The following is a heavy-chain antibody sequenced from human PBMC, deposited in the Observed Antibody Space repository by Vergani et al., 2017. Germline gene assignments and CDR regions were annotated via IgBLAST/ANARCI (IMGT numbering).Heavy chain of an antibody. V-gene: IGHV4-59*05. CDR2: IYYSGST. J-gene: IGHJ4*02. CDR3: ARPFYYYDSSGYYYGYFDY. D-gene: IGHD3-22*01. Sequence: QVQLQESGPGLVKPSQTLSLTCTVSGGSISSYYWSWIRQPPGKGLEWIGSIYYSGSTYYNPSLKSRVTISVDTSKNQFSLKLSSVTAADTAVYYCARPFYYYDSSGYYYGYFDYWGQGTLVTVSS. CDR1: GGSISSYY.